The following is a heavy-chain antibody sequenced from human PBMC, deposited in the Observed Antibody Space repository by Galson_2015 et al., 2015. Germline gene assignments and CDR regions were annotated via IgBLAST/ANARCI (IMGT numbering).Heavy chain of an antibody. D-gene: IGHD6-19*01. J-gene: IGHJ4*02. CDR2: IYYSGTT. V-gene: IGHV4-59*01. CDR3: ARTFSSGWDYFDY. Sequence: IGYIYYSGTTSYNPSLKSRVTISEDTSKNQFSLKLRSVTAADTAVYYCARTFSSGWDYFDYWGQGTLVTVSS.